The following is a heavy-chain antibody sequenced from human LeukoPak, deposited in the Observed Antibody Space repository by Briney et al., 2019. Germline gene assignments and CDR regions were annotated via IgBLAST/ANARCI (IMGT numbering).Heavy chain of an antibody. CDR3: ARYYYEISSDYYYYMDV. J-gene: IGHJ6*03. D-gene: IGHD3-22*01. CDR2: IIPMFGTA. Sequence: SVKVSCKASGYTFTSHGISWVRQAPGQGLEWMGGIIPMFGTANYAQKFQGRVTITADESTSTAYMELSSLRSEDTAVYYCARYYYEISSDYYYYMDVWGKGTTVTISS. V-gene: IGHV1-69*13. CDR1: GYTFTSHG.